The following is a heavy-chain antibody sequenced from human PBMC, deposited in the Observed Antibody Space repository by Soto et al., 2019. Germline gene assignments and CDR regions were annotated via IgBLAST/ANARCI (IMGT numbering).Heavy chain of an antibody. CDR3: GRDYGGY. Sequence: EVQLVESGGGLVQPGGSLRLSCAASGFTFSSFWMSWVRQAPGKGLEWVANIKEDGGEKYYAESVKGRFTISRYKARNSLYLQMNSLRADDTAVYYCGRDYGGYWGQGTLVTVSS. V-gene: IGHV3-7*01. CDR1: GFTFSSFW. CDR2: IKEDGGEK. D-gene: IGHD3-16*01. J-gene: IGHJ4*02.